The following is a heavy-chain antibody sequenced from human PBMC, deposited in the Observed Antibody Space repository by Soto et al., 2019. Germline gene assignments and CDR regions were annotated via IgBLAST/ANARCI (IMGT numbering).Heavy chain of an antibody. CDR3: AKEGPVDY. CDR1: GFTFSSYA. V-gene: IGHV3-23*01. J-gene: IGHJ4*02. CDR2: ISGSGGGT. Sequence: LRLSCAASGFTFSSYAMSWVRQAPGKGLEWVSAISGSGGGTYYADSVKGRFTISRDISKKTLYLQMNSLRADDTAMYYCAKEGPVDYWGQGTQVTVSS.